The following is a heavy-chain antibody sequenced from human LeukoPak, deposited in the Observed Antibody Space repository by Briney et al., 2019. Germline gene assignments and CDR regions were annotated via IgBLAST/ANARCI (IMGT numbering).Heavy chain of an antibody. CDR3: TRARHGNCYWDH. CDR1: EYSFTNYW. D-gene: IGHD1-7*01. Sequence: GESLKISCKDSEYSFTNYWIGWVRQMPGKGLECMGIIRPDDSDTRYSPSFQGQVTISADKSTSTAYLQWSSLKASDTAMYYCTRARHGNCYWDHWGQGTLVTVSS. J-gene: IGHJ4*02. V-gene: IGHV5-51*01. CDR2: IRPDDSDT.